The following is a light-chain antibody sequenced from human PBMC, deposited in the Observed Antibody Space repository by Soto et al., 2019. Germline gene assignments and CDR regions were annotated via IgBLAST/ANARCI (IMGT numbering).Light chain of an antibody. Sequence: EIVLTQSPATLSLSPGERATLSCRASQSVGRYLAWYQQKPGQAPRLLIYDTSNKATGIPARFGGSGSGTDFTLTISSLEPEDFPVYYCQQRANWPITFGPGTKLDIK. CDR2: DTS. CDR1: QSVGRY. CDR3: QQRANWPIT. V-gene: IGKV3-11*01. J-gene: IGKJ3*01.